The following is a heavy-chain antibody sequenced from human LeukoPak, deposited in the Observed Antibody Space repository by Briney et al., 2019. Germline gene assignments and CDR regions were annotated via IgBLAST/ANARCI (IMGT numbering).Heavy chain of an antibody. CDR1: GGSISSYY. CDR2: INHSGST. V-gene: IGHV4-34*01. D-gene: IGHD5-18*01. Sequence: SETLSLTCTVSGGSISSYYWSWIRQPPGKGLEWIGEINHSGSTNYNPSLKSRVTISVDTSKNQFPLKLSSVTAADTAVYYCATGYTRVWGQGTLVTVSS. J-gene: IGHJ4*02. CDR3: ATGYTRV.